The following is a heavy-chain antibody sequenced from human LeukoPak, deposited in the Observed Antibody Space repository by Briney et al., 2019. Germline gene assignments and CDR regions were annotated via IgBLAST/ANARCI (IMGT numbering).Heavy chain of an antibody. J-gene: IGHJ6*02. CDR1: GGFISSTSYY. CDR2: IYYSGGT. CDR3: ARHDSTGYYFSPTYGMDV. D-gene: IGHD3-22*01. V-gene: IGHV4-39*01. Sequence: PSETLSLTCTVSGGFISSTSYYWGWVRQPPGKGLEWIGSIYYSGGTYYNPSLKSRVTISVDKSKNQFSLTLSSVTAADTAVYFCARHDSTGYYFSPTYGMDVWGQGTTVTVSS.